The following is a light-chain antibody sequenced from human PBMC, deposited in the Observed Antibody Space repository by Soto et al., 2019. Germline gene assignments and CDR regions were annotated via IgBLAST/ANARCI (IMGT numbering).Light chain of an antibody. CDR3: QVWDSRSDHVV. CDR2: DDS. V-gene: IGLV3-21*02. J-gene: IGLJ3*02. Sequence: SYELAQPPSVSVAPGQTARITCGGNDIGSKNVHWYQQKPGQAPVLVVYDDSDRPSGIPERFSGSNSGNSATLTISRVEAGDEADYYCQVWDSRSDHVVFGGGTKVTVL. CDR1: DIGSKN.